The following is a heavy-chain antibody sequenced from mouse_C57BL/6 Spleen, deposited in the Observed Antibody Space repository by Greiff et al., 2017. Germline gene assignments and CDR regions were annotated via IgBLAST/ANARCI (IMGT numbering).Heavy chain of an antibody. CDR3: ARRSLTGTEMYFDY. J-gene: IGHJ2*01. V-gene: IGHV1-81*01. CDR1: GYTFTSYG. D-gene: IGHD4-1*01. CDR2: IYPRSGNT. Sequence: VKLVESGAELARPGASVKLSCKASGYTFTSYGISWVKQRTGQGLEWIGEIYPRSGNTYYNEKFKGKATLTADKSSSTAYMELRSLTSEDSAVYFCARRSLTGTEMYFDYWGQGTTLTVSS.